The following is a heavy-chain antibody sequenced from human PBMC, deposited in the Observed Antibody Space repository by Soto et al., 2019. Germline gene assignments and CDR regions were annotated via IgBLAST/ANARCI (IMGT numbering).Heavy chain of an antibody. V-gene: IGHV4-30-2*01. Sequence: PSETLSLTCAVSGGSIGGVGYSWSWIRQPPGGGLEWIGYMYHSGTFLKSPSLRTRLTMSLDMSKNQFSLTLNSMTAADTAVYYCARAQFYSGSGNYNNLMFDAWGQGIQVTVSS. CDR2: MYHSGTF. CDR1: GGSIGGVGYS. D-gene: IGHD3-10*01. CDR3: ARAQFYSGSGNYNNLMFDA. J-gene: IGHJ5*02.